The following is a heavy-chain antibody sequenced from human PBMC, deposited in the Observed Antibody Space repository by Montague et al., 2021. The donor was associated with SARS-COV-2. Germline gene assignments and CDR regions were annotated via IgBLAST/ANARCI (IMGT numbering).Heavy chain of an antibody. J-gene: IGHJ5*02. Sequence: SLRLSCAASGFTFSDYALNWVRQPPGKGLEWVSVISGGGGRAYYADSVKGRFTISRDNSNNTLYLQMNSLRAEDTAVYYCAIDRTAAGEGDWFDPWGQGTLVTVSS. V-gene: IGHV3-23*01. CDR2: ISGGGGRA. D-gene: IGHD1-1*01. CDR1: GFTFSDYA. CDR3: AIDRTAAGEGDWFDP.